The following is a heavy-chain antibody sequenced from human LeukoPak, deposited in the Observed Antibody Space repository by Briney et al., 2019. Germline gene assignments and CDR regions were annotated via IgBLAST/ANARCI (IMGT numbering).Heavy chain of an antibody. CDR2: IRYDGSNK. CDR1: GFTFSSYG. CDR3: AKDGNWARFEN. Sequence: GGSLRLSCAASGFTFSSYGMHWVRQAPGKGLEWVAFIRYDGSNKYYAGSVKGRFTISRDNSKNTLYLQMNSPRAEDTAAYYCAKDGNWARFENWGQGTLVTVSS. V-gene: IGHV3-30*02. D-gene: IGHD7-27*01. J-gene: IGHJ4*02.